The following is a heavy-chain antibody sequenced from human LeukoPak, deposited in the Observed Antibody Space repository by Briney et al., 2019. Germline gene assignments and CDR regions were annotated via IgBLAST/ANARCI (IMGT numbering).Heavy chain of an antibody. V-gene: IGHV3-74*01. CDR1: GFTFSSYR. CDR2: INSDGSST. Sequence: GGSLRLSCAASGFTFSSYRMHWVRHAPGKGLVWVSRINSDGSSTSYADSVKGRFTISRDNAKNTLYLQMNSLRAEDTAVYYCAREYNWNDSGGPDAFDIWGQGTMVTVSS. J-gene: IGHJ3*02. CDR3: AREYNWNDSGGPDAFDI. D-gene: IGHD1-1*01.